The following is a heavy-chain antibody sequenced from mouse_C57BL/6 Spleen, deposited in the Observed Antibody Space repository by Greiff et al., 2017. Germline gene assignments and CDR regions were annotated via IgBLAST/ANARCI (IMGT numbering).Heavy chain of an antibody. D-gene: IGHD2-4*01. Sequence: EVKLVESGGGLVKPGGSLKLSCAASGFTFSSYAMSWVRQTPEKRLEWVATISDGGSYTYYPDNVKGRFTISRDNAKNNLYLQMSHLKSEDTAMYYCARDRDYDYDIFAYWGQGTLVTVSA. CDR1: GFTFSSYA. CDR3: ARDRDYDYDIFAY. CDR2: ISDGGSYT. V-gene: IGHV5-4*01. J-gene: IGHJ3*01.